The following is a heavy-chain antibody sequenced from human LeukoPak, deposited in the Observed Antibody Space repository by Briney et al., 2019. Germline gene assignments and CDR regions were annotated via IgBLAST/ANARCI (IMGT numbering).Heavy chain of an antibody. CDR2: IIPIFGTA. D-gene: IGHD3-10*01. CDR1: GGTFSSYA. J-gene: IGHJ6*03. Sequence: SVKVSCKASGGTFSSYAISWVRQAPGQGLEWMGGIIPIFGTANYAQKFQGRVTITTDESTSTAYMELSSLRSEDTAVYYCATNYGSGSYYNYYYYYMDVWGKGTTVTVSS. CDR3: ATNYGSGSYYNYYYYYMDV. V-gene: IGHV1-69*05.